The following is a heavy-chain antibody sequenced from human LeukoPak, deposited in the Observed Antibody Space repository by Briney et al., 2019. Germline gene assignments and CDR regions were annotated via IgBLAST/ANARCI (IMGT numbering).Heavy chain of an antibody. CDR1: GFTFSSYA. D-gene: IGHD2-2*01. CDR3: AKSIWLTLGVPADNFDY. Sequence: PGGSLRLSCAASGFTFSSYAMSWVRQAPGKGLEWVSAISGSGGSTYYADSVKGRFTISRDNSKNTLYLQMNSLRAEDTAVYYCAKSIWLTLGVPADNFDYWGQGTLVTVSS. J-gene: IGHJ4*02. CDR2: ISGSGGST. V-gene: IGHV3-23*01.